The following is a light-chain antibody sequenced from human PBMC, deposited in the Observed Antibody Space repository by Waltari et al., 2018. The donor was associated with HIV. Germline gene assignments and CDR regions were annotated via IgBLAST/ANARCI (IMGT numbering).Light chain of an antibody. CDR2: AAS. V-gene: IGKV1-39*01. CDR1: QRISNY. Sequence: DIQMTQSPSYLSASVGARVNITCRASQRISNYLNWYQQKPGKVPKVLIYAASSLQSGVPSRFSGSGSGTDFTLTISSLQPEDFATYYCQQSYHTPTFGGGTKVDIK. CDR3: QQSYHTPT. J-gene: IGKJ4*01.